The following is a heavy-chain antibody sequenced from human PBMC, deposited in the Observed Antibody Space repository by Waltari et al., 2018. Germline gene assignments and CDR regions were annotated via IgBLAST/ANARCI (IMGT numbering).Heavy chain of an antibody. V-gene: IGHV4-39*02. CDR1: GDSIANRDYY. Sequence: SLTCTVSGDSIANRDYYWGWIRQSPGKGLEWIGSIFYSGSTYYNPSLKSRVTISVDTSKNDFSLKLRSVTAADRAVYFCARRTISREEVGPFDFWGQGILVTVSS. CDR3: ARRTISREEVGPFDF. D-gene: IGHD1-26*01. CDR2: IFYSGST. J-gene: IGHJ4*02.